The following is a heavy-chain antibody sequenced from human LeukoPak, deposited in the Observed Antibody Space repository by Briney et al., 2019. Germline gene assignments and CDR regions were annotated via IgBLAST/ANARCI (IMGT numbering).Heavy chain of an antibody. CDR2: IPNDGSSA. CDR1: GFTFSNG. D-gene: IGHD7-27*01. Sequence: GRSLRLSCAAPGFTFSNGMHWVRQAPRKGLEWVAVIPNDGSSARYADSVRGRFTTSRDNSKNTVYLQMNSLRAEDTAVYYCARDSITGDNSLDYWGRGTLFTVSS. CDR3: ARDSITGDNSLDY. V-gene: IGHV3-33*05. J-gene: IGHJ4*02.